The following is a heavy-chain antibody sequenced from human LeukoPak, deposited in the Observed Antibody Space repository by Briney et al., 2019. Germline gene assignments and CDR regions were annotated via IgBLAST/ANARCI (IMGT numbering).Heavy chain of an antibody. CDR1: GFTFSSYA. Sequence: GGSLRLSCAASGFTFSSYAMSWVRQAPGKGLEWVSAISGSGGSTYYADSVKGRFTISRDNSKNTLYLQMNSLRAEDTAVYYCARDRPARPYYYYMDVWGKGTTATVSS. D-gene: IGHD6-6*01. CDR3: ARDRPARPYYYYMDV. V-gene: IGHV3-23*01. CDR2: ISGSGGST. J-gene: IGHJ6*03.